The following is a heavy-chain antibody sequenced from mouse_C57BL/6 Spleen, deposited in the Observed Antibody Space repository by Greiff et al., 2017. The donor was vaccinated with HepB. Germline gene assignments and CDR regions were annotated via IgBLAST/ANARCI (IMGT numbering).Heavy chain of an antibody. J-gene: IGHJ3*01. D-gene: IGHD2-4*01. CDR1: GYTFTDYE. V-gene: IGHV1-15*01. CDR3: TRVGDYPAWFAY. CDR2: IAPETGGT. Sequence: QVQLQQSGAELVRPGASVTLSCKASGYTFTDYEMHWVKQTPVHGLEWIGAIAPETGGTAYNQKFKGKAILTADKSSSTAYMELRSLTSEDSAVYYCTRVGDYPAWFAYWGQGTLVTVSA.